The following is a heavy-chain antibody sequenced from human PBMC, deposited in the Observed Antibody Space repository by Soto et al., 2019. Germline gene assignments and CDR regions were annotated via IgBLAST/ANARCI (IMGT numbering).Heavy chain of an antibody. CDR2: IIPIFGTA. J-gene: IGHJ6*02. D-gene: IGHD6-13*01. V-gene: IGHV1-69*01. CDR3: ARDPYSIAAAGREYYYYGMDV. Sequence: SCKASRGTFSSYAISWVRQAPGQGLEWMGGIIPIFGTANYAQKFQGRATITADESTSTAYMELSSLRSEDTAVYYCARDPYSIAAAGREYYYYGMDVWGQGTTVTVSS. CDR1: RGTFSSYA.